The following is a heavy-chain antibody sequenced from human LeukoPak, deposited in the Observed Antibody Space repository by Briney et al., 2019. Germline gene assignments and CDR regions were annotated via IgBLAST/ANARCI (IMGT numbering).Heavy chain of an antibody. J-gene: IGHJ4*02. D-gene: IGHD3-22*01. CDR1: RFTFSTYS. Sequence: GGSLRLSCAASRFTFSTYSMNWVRQAPGKGLEWVSAISGSGGSTYYADSVKGRFTISRDNSKNTLCLQMNSLRAEDTAVYYCAKEYYYDSSGYFVDWGQGTLVTVSS. V-gene: IGHV3-23*01. CDR3: AKEYYYDSSGYFVD. CDR2: ISGSGGST.